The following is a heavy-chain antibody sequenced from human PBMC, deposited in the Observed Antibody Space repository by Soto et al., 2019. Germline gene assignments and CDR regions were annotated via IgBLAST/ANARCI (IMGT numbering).Heavy chain of an antibody. Sequence: GGSLRLSCAASGFTFSNAWMSWVRQAPGKGLEWVGRIKSKTDGGTTDYAAPVKGRFTISRDDSKNTLYLQMNSLKTEDTAVYYCTTESEVRYVDWSDYSIAVWGHGTTGTVSS. CDR3: TTESEVRYVDWSDYSIAV. CDR2: IKSKTDGGTT. CDR1: GFTFSNAW. J-gene: IGHJ6*01. D-gene: IGHD3-9*01. V-gene: IGHV3-15*01.